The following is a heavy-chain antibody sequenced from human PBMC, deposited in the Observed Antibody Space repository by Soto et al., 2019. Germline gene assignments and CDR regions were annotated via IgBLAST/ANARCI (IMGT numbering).Heavy chain of an antibody. CDR3: ARVFSDSSSFFDP. CDR1: GGSISTYY. J-gene: IGHJ5*02. Sequence: SETLSLTCTVSGGSISTYYWSWIRQHPGKGLEWIGYIYYSGSTYYNPSLKSRVTISVDTSKNQFSLKLSSVTAADTAVYYCARVFSDSSSFFDPWGQGTLVTVSS. D-gene: IGHD6-13*01. CDR2: IYYSGST. V-gene: IGHV4-59*06.